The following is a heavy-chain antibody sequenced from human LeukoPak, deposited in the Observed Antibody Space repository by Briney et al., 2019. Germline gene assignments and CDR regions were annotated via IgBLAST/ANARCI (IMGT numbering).Heavy chain of an antibody. J-gene: IGHJ5*02. Sequence: PGGSLRLSCAASGFTFGSYWMSWVRQAPGEGLEWVANIKQDGSEKYYVDSVKGRFTISRDNGKNSLYLQINSLRAEDTAVYYCARDCSSTNCYRGGFDPWGQGTLVTVSS. CDR1: GFTFGSYW. V-gene: IGHV3-7*01. D-gene: IGHD2-2*01. CDR2: IKQDGSEK. CDR3: ARDCSSTNCYRGGFDP.